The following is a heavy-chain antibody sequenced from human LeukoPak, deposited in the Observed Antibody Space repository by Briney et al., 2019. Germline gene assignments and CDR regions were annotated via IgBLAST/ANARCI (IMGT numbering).Heavy chain of an antibody. CDR3: ARHERDSSGWFDY. Sequence: PGESLKISCKGSGYSITTYWIDWVRQMPGKGLEWMGIIYPGDSDTRYSPSFQGQVTISADKSISTAYLQWSSLKASDTAMYYCARHERDSSGWFDYWGQGTLVTVSS. D-gene: IGHD6-19*01. CDR2: IYPGDSDT. J-gene: IGHJ4*02. V-gene: IGHV5-51*01. CDR1: GYSITTYW.